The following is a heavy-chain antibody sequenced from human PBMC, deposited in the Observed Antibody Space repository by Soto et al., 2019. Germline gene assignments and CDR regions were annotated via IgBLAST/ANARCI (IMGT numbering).Heavy chain of an antibody. J-gene: IGHJ6*02. CDR3: ARRLHYDSSGFEGGGMDF. D-gene: IGHD3-22*01. CDR1: GGSISSSSYY. CDR2: IYYSGST. Sequence: SGTLSLTCTVPGGSISSSSYYWGWIRQPPGKGLEWIGSIYYSGSTYYNPSLKSRVTISVDTSKNQFSLKLSSVTAADTAVYYCARRLHYDSSGFEGGGMDFWGQGTTVTVSS. V-gene: IGHV4-39*01.